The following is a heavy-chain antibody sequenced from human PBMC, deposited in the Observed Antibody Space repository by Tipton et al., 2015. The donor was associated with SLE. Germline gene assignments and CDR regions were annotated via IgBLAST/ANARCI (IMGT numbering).Heavy chain of an antibody. Sequence: TLSLTCIVSGGSIRTSSNFWAWIRQPPGKRPEWIGNVYHSGSTYYNPSLKRRVTILVETSKNQFSLRLLSVTAADTAVYYCARALGGRCSGGNCYSLFDPWGQGTLVTVSS. V-gene: IGHV4-39*07. D-gene: IGHD2-15*01. CDR2: VYHSGST. J-gene: IGHJ5*02. CDR3: ARALGGRCSGGNCYSLFDP. CDR1: GGSIRTSSNF.